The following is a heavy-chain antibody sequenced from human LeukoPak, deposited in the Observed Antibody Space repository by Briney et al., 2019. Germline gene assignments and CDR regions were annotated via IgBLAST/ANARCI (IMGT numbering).Heavy chain of an antibody. Sequence: PSETLSLTCAVSGGSISSGGYSWSWIRQPPGKGLEWIGYINHSGSTNYNPSLKSRVTISVDTSKNQFSLKLSSVTAADTAVYYCARGTTGYCSGGSCYNYYYYGMDVWGQGTTVTVSS. CDR2: INHSGST. V-gene: IGHV4-30-2*01. J-gene: IGHJ6*02. D-gene: IGHD2-15*01. CDR1: GGSISSGGYS. CDR3: ARGTTGYCSGGSCYNYYYYGMDV.